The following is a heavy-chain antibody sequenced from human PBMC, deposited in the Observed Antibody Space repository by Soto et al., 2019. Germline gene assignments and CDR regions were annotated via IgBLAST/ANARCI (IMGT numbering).Heavy chain of an antibody. CDR3: ARAGGTTVTGLWHFDS. V-gene: IGHV3-33*01. CDR1: GFTFNTYS. J-gene: IGHJ4*02. CDR2: IWYDGTQK. D-gene: IGHD4-17*01. Sequence: ESGGGVVQPGRSLRLSCEASGFTFNTYSMHWVRQPPGKGLEWLAAIWYDGTQKYYADSVKCRFIISRDNSKKTLYLEMNSLRAEDTAVYYCARAGGTTVTGLWHFDSWGQGTLVTVSS.